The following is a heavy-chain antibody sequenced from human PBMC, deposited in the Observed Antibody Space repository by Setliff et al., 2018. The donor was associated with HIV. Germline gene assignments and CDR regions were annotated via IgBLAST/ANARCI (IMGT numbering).Heavy chain of an antibody. Sequence: SGTLSLTCTVFGGSMNNYYWNWIRQSPGKGLEWIGYVYYSGSTKYSPSLKSRVSISLGPSTKQVSLRLRSVTAADTAVYYCARGGTVSADFDSWGQGTLVTVSS. D-gene: IGHD6-19*01. J-gene: IGHJ4*02. CDR1: GGSMNNYY. CDR2: VYYSGST. CDR3: ARGGTVSADFDS. V-gene: IGHV4-59*01.